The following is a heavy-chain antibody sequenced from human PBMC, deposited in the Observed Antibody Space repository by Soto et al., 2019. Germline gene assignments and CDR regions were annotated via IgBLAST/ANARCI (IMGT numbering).Heavy chain of an antibody. J-gene: IGHJ4*02. V-gene: IGHV3-9*01. Sequence: EVQLVESGGGLVQPGRSLRLSCAASGFTFDDYAMHWVRQAPGKGPEWVSGISWNSGSIGYADSVKGRFTISRDNAKNSLYLQMNSLRAEDTALYYCAKDLEDFWGQGTLVTVSS. CDR2: ISWNSGSI. CDR1: GFTFDDYA. CDR3: AKDLEDF.